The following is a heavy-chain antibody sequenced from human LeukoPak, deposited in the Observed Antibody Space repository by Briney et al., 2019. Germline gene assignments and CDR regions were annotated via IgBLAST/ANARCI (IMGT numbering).Heavy chain of an antibody. V-gene: IGHV3-23*01. CDR2: ISVSGGST. Sequence: PGGSRRLSCAASGFTVSSNYMSWVRQAPGKGVEWVSAISVSGGSTYYADSVKGRFTISRDNSKNTLYLQMNSLRAEDTAVCYCAKDQTVTAILGYYYYYMDVWGKGTTVTVSS. J-gene: IGHJ6*03. CDR1: GFTVSSNY. CDR3: AKDQTVTAILGYYYYYMDV. D-gene: IGHD2-2*02.